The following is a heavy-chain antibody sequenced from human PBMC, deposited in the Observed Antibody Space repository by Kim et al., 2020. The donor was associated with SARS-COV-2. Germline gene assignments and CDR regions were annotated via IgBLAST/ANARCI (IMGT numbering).Heavy chain of an antibody. CDR3: AREMKITMIVVRDYYGMDV. Sequence: GGSLRLSCAASGFTFSSYGMHWVRQAPGKGLEWVAVIWYDGSNKYYADSVKGRFTISRDNSKNTLYLQMNSLRAEDTAVYYCAREMKITMIVVRDYYGMDVWGQGTTVTVSS. D-gene: IGHD3-22*01. V-gene: IGHV3-33*01. CDR2: IWYDGSNK. CDR1: GFTFSSYG. J-gene: IGHJ6*02.